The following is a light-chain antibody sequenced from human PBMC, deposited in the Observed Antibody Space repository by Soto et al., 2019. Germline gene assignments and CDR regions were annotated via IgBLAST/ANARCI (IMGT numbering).Light chain of an antibody. CDR3: QQYNDWPLP. Sequence: EIGMTQTPATRSLSPGERATLSCRASQSVSTTLAWYQQKPGQALRLLIYSAFTRATGFPARFSASGSGTEFTLTISSLQSEDLALYYCQQYNDWPLPFGQGTKVDIK. V-gene: IGKV3-15*01. J-gene: IGKJ1*01. CDR2: SAF. CDR1: QSVSTT.